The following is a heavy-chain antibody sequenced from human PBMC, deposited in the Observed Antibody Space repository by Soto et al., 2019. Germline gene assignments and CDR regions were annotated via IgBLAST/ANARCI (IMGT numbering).Heavy chain of an antibody. CDR1: GLTFSSYA. J-gene: IGHJ4*02. CDR2: ISGSGGST. CDR3: AKLRYSSSWYYGY. Sequence: EVQLLESGGGLVQPAGSLRLSCAASGLTFSSYAMSWVRQAPWKGLEWVSAISGSGGSTYYADSVKGRFTISRDNSKNTLYLQMNSLRAEDTAVYYCAKLRYSSSWYYGYWGQGTLVTDSS. V-gene: IGHV3-23*01. D-gene: IGHD6-13*01.